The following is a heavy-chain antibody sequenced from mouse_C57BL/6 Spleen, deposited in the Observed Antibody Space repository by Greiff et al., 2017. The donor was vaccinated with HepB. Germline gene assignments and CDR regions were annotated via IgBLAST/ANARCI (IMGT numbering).Heavy chain of an antibody. CDR3: ARRGYYYAMDY. J-gene: IGHJ4*01. Sequence: QVQLKESGAELVRPGTSVKLSCKASGYTFTSYWMHWVKQRPGQGLEWIGVIDPSDSYTNYNQKFKGKATLTVDTSSSTAYMQLSSLTSEDSAVYYCARRGYYYAMDYWGQGTSVTVSS. V-gene: IGHV1-59*01. CDR2: IDPSDSYT. CDR1: GYTFTSYW.